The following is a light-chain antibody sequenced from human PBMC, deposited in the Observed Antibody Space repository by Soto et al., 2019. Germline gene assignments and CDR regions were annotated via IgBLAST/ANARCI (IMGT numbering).Light chain of an antibody. CDR2: KAS. J-gene: IGKJ1*01. Sequence: DIQMTQSPSTLSASVGDRVTITCRASQSISNWLAWHQQKPGKVPKILIYKASSLESGVPSRFSGSGSGTEFTLTISSLQPDDFATYYCQQYNSYSRTFGQGTKVDIK. CDR1: QSISNW. CDR3: QQYNSYSRT. V-gene: IGKV1-5*03.